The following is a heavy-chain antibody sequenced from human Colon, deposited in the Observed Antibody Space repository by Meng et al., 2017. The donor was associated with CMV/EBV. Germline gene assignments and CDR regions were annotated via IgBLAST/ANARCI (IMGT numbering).Heavy chain of an antibody. V-gene: IGHV3-74*01. CDR3: TSLNALRSSDY. D-gene: IGHD4-17*01. CDR2: INSEGSST. CDR1: VFAFSSYW. Sequence: SCAASVFAFSSYWMHWVRQAPGKGLMWVSRINSEGSSTSHADSVKGRFTISRDNAKNTLYLQMNSLRAEDTAVYYCTSLNALRSSDYWGQGTLVTVSS. J-gene: IGHJ4*02.